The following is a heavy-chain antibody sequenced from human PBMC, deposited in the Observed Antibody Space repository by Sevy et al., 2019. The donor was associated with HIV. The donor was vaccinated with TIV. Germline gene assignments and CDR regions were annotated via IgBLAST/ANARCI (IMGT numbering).Heavy chain of an antibody. CDR3: AITEDYYDSSGYPFDY. V-gene: IGHV1-24*01. Sequence: ASVKVSCKVSGYTLTQFSMHWVRQAPGKGLEWMGSFDPEDGETIYAQKFQGRVTMTEDRSTDTAYMQLTSLRSEDTAVFFCAITEDYYDSSGYPFDYWGLGTLVTVSS. D-gene: IGHD3-22*01. CDR1: GYTLTQFS. J-gene: IGHJ4*02. CDR2: FDPEDGET.